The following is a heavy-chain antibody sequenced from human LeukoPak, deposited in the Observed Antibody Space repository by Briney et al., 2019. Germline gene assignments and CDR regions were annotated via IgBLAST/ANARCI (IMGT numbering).Heavy chain of an antibody. Sequence: SETLSLTCSVSGGSISSYYWSWIRQPPGKGLEWIGYIYYSGSTNYNPSLKSRVTISVDTSKNQFSLKLSSVTAADTAVYYCARDNWNYGSSMDVWGQGTTVTVSS. J-gene: IGHJ6*02. CDR3: ARDNWNYGSSMDV. V-gene: IGHV4-59*01. D-gene: IGHD1-7*01. CDR2: IYYSGST. CDR1: GGSISSYY.